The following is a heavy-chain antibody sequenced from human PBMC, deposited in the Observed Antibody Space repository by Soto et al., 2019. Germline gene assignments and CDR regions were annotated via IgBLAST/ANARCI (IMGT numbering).Heavy chain of an antibody. CDR2: IIPIFGTA. CDR1: GGAFSSYA. V-gene: IGHV1-69*13. D-gene: IGHD6-13*01. Sequence: SVKLYCKAAGGAFSSYAISCGRQAPRQGLEWMGGIIPIFGTANYAQKFQGRVTITADESTSTAYMELSSLRSEDTAVYYCARDQFELGIAAAVGYWGQGTLVTVSS. J-gene: IGHJ4*02. CDR3: ARDQFELGIAAAVGY.